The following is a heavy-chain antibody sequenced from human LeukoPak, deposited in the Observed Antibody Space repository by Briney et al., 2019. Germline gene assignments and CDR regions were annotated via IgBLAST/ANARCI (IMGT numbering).Heavy chain of an antibody. CDR1: GHTFACHA. V-gene: IGHV1-8*01. CDR3: ARGGPRWLQLKPFDY. CDR2: MNPNSGYT. Sequence: GASVKVSCKASGHTFACHAINWVRQATGQGLEWMGWMNPNSGYTGYAQKFQGRVTMTRNTSISTAYMELSSLRSEDTAVYYCARGGPRWLQLKPFDYWGQGTLVTVSS. J-gene: IGHJ4*02. D-gene: IGHD5-24*01.